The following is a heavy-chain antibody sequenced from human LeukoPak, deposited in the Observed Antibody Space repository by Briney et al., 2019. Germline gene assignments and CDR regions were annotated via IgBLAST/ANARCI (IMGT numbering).Heavy chain of an antibody. V-gene: IGHV4-38-2*01. CDR1: GHSISSGYY. Sequence: PSETLSLTCAVAGHSISSGYYWGWIRQPPGKGLEWIGSIYHSGITHYNPSLKSRVTISVDTSKNQFSLKLSSVTAADTAVYYCARTHSDFWSGYPLRFDPWGQGTLVTVSS. D-gene: IGHD3-3*01. CDR3: ARTHSDFWSGYPLRFDP. J-gene: IGHJ5*02. CDR2: IYHSGIT.